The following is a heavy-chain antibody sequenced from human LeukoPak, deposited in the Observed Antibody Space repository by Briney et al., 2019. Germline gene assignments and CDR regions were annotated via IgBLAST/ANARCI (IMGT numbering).Heavy chain of an antibody. V-gene: IGHV4-61*08. CDR2: IYYSGST. CDR3: ARVGTWELRGAFDI. D-gene: IGHD1-26*01. Sequence: SQTLSLTCTVSGGSISSGGYYWSWIRQPPGKGLEWIGYIYYSGSTNYNPSLKSRVTISVDTSKNQFSLKLSSVTAADTAVYYCARVGTWELRGAFDIWGQGTMVTVSS. CDR1: GGSISSGGYY. J-gene: IGHJ3*02.